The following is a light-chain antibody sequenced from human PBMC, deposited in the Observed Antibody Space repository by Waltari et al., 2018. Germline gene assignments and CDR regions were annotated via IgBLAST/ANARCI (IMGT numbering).Light chain of an antibody. CDR3: QQCGSSPLT. CDR2: DAS. Sequence: EIVLTQSPGTLSLSPGERATLSCRASQSVGNNYLDWYQQKPGQAPRLPIYDASTRATGIPDRFSGSGSGTDFTLTISRLEPEDFAVYYCQQCGSSPLTFGQGTRLEIK. V-gene: IGKV3-20*01. J-gene: IGKJ5*01. CDR1: QSVGNNY.